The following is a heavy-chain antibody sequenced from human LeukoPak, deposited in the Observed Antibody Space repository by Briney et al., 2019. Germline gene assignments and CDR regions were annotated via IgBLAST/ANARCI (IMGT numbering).Heavy chain of an antibody. CDR2: INHSGST. J-gene: IGHJ3*02. Sequence: SETLSLTCAVYGGSFSGYYWSWIRQPPGKGLEWIGEINHSGSTNYNPSLKSRVTISVDTSKNQFSLKLSSVTAADTAVYYCARGGVGMITFGGVIAHDAFDIWGQGTMVTVSS. D-gene: IGHD3-16*02. CDR3: ARGGVGMITFGGVIAHDAFDI. CDR1: GGSFSGYY. V-gene: IGHV4-34*01.